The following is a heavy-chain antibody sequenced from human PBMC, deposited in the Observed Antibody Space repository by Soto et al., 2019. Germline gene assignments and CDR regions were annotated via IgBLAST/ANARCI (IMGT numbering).Heavy chain of an antibody. CDR1: DYAFTNYG. D-gene: IGHD6-6*01. CDR2: TSGYNGNT. V-gene: IGHV1-18*01. CDR3: ARTYSNYFSSSESDY. Sequence: GASVKVSCKASDYAFTNYGISWVRQAPGQGLEWMGWTSGYNGNTNSAQRLQGRVTMTTDTSTSTAYMELRSLRSDDTAVYYCARTYSNYFSSSESDYWGQGTMVTVSS. J-gene: IGHJ4*02.